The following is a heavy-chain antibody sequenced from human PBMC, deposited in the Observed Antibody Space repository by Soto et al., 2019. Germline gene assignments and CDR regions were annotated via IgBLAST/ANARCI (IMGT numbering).Heavy chain of an antibody. D-gene: IGHD1-26*01. CDR2: IIPILGIA. V-gene: IGHV1-69*02. J-gene: IGHJ6*04. CDR1: GGTFSSYT. CDR3: ARLRDSDGMDV. Sequence: QVQLVQSGAEVKKPGSSVKVSCKASGGTFSSYTISWVRQAPGQGLEWMGRIIPILGIANYAQKFQGRVTITADKSTRTAYMGLSSLRSEATAVYYCARLRDSDGMDVWGKGTTVTVSS.